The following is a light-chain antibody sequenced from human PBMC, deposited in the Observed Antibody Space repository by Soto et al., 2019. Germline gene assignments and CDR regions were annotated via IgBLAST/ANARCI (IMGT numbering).Light chain of an antibody. J-gene: IGKJ5*01. CDR2: AAS. CDR3: LQDYNYIT. Sequence: DIVMTQSPDSLAVSLGERATINCKSSQSVLYTSNNKNYLSWYQQKPGKAPKLLIYAASSLQSGVPSRFSGSGSGTDFTLTISSLQPEDFATYYCLQDYNYITFGQGTRLEIK. CDR1: QSVLYTSNNKNY. V-gene: IGKV4-1*01.